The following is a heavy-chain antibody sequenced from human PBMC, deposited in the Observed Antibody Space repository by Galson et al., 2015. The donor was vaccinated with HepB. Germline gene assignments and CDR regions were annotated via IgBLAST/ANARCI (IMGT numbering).Heavy chain of an antibody. CDR2: IFWNGDR. J-gene: IGHJ4*02. D-gene: IGHD3-3*01. V-gene: IGHV2-5*01. CDR1: GFSLSASGLG. Sequence: PALVKPTQAVKLTCTFSGFSLSASGLGVGWVRQPPGKALEWLALIFWNGDRRYSPSLQSRLTITKDPSKNQVFLTMTNMDPVDTGTYYGARTPRDDYWSGYYDFWGQGTLVTVSS. CDR3: ARTPRDDYWSGYYDF.